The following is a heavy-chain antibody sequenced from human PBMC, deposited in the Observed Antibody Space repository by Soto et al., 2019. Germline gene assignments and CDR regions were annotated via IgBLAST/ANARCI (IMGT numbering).Heavy chain of an antibody. CDR2: IYHSGST. CDR1: GDTITDYY. Sequence: SETLSLTCTVSGDTITDYYWSWIRQPPGKGLEWIGYIYHSGSTYYNPSLKRRVTISIDTSKTQFSLKRSSVTAADTAVYYCARASRSYFDYWGQGTLVTVSS. V-gene: IGHV4-59*01. J-gene: IGHJ4*02. CDR3: ARASRSYFDY.